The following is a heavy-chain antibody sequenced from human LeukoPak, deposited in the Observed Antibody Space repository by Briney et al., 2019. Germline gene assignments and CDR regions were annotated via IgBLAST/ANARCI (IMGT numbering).Heavy chain of an antibody. J-gene: IGHJ4*02. V-gene: IGHV3-21*01. Sequence: GGSLRLSCAASGFTFSSYSMNWVRQAPGKGLEWVSSISSSSSYIYYADSVKGRFTISRDNAKNSLYPQMNSLRAEDTAVYYCARYWEFALVPAAFDYWGQGTLVTVSS. D-gene: IGHD2-2*01. CDR2: ISSSSSYI. CDR1: GFTFSSYS. CDR3: ARYWEFALVPAAFDY.